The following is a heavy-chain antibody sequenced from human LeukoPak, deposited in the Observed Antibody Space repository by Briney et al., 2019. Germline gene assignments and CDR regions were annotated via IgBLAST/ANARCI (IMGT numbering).Heavy chain of an antibody. J-gene: IGHJ5*02. V-gene: IGHV1-8*03. Sequence: ASVKVSCKASGYTFTSYDINWVRQATGQGLEWMGWMNPNSGNTGYAQKFQGRVTITRNTSISTAYMALSSLRSEDTAVYYCARAVYDFWSCYYNWFAPWGQGTLVTVSS. CDR3: ARAVYDFWSCYYNWFAP. CDR2: MNPNSGNT. CDR1: GYTFTSYD. D-gene: IGHD3-3*01.